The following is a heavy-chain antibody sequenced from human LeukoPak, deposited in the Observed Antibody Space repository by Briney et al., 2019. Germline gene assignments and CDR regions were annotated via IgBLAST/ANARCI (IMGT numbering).Heavy chain of an antibody. D-gene: IGHD6-19*01. J-gene: IGHJ4*02. V-gene: IGHV4-59*01. CDR2: IYYTGNT. CDR1: GGSISSYY. Sequence: LSETLSLTCTVSGGSISSYYWTWIRQPPGKGLEWIGYIYYTGNTNYNPSLKSRVTISVDTSKNQFSLKLSSVTAADTAVYYCARASYSSGWLPFDYWGQGTLVTVSS. CDR3: ARASYSSGWLPFDY.